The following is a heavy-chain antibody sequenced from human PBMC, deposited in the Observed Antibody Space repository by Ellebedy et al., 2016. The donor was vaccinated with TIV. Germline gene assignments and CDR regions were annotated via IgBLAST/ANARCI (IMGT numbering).Heavy chain of an antibody. Sequence: GESLKISCAASGFTFNSYAMSWVRQAPGKGLEWVSAISGGGGSTYYADSVKGRFTISRDNSKNTLYLQVNSLRAEDTAVYYCAKDSYPDYGDYNQYFQHWGQGTLVTVSS. CDR2: ISGGGGST. CDR1: GFTFNSYA. V-gene: IGHV3-23*01. CDR3: AKDSYPDYGDYNQYFQH. D-gene: IGHD4-17*01. J-gene: IGHJ1*01.